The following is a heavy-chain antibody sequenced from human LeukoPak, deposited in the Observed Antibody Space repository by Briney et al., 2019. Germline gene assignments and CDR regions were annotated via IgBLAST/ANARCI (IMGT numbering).Heavy chain of an antibody. V-gene: IGHV3-30-3*01. J-gene: IGHJ6*02. CDR3: ARDPRALLPGYYYYGMDV. CDR1: GFTFSSYA. D-gene: IGHD2/OR15-2a*01. Sequence: GGSLRLSCAASGFTFSSYAMHWVRQAPGKGLEWVAVISYDGSNKYYADSVKGRFTISRDNSKNTLYLQMNSLRAEDTAVYHCARDPRALLPGYYYYGMDVWGQGTTVTVSS. CDR2: ISYDGSNK.